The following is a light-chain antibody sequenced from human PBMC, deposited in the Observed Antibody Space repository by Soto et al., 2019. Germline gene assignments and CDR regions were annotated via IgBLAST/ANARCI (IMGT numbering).Light chain of an antibody. CDR1: QSVSSY. J-gene: IGKJ5*01. V-gene: IGKV3-11*01. CDR2: DAS. CDR3: QQRSAGVT. Sequence: TVFTQSPGTLSLSPGERDTLSCRASQSVSSYLAWYQQKPGQAPRLLIYDASNRATGIPARFSGSGSGTDFTLTISSLEPEDFAIYFCQQRSAGVTFGQGTRLEIK.